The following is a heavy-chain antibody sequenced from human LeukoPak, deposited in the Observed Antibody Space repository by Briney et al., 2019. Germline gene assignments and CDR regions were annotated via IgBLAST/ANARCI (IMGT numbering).Heavy chain of an antibody. D-gene: IGHD1-26*01. J-gene: IGHJ4*02. V-gene: IGHV3-30-3*01. CDR2: ISNDDSNK. Sequence: GGSLRLSCAASAFTFSSYPMHWVRQAPGKGLEWVAVISNDDSNKYYADSVKGRFTISRDNSKNTLYLQMNSLRAEDTAVYYCARGGSNYPYWGQGTLVTVSS. CDR3: ARGGSNYPY. CDR1: AFTFSSYP.